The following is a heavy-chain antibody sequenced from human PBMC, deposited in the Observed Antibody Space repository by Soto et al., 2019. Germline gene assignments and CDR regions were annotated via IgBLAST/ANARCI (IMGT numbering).Heavy chain of an antibody. D-gene: IGHD2-2*01. Sequence: ASVKVSCKASGYTFTSYGISWVRQAPGQGLEWMGWISAYNGNTNYAQKLQGRVTMTTDTSTSTAYMELRSLRSDDTAVYYCARGLHCSSTSCYADYYYYYMDVWGKGPTVTVSS. J-gene: IGHJ6*03. CDR3: ARGLHCSSTSCYADYYYYYMDV. V-gene: IGHV1-18*01. CDR1: GYTFTSYG. CDR2: ISAYNGNT.